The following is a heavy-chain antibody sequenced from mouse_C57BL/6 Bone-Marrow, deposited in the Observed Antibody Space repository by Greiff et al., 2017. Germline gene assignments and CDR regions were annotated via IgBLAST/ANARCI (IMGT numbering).Heavy chain of an antibody. J-gene: IGHJ1*03. CDR2: INPNYGTT. Sequence: EVKLVESGPELVKPGASVKISCKASGYSFTDYNMNWVKQSNGKSLEWIGVINPNYGTTSYNQKFKGKATLTVDQSSSTAYMQLNSLTSEDSAVYYCAREIYYYGSRYFDVWGTGTTVTVSS. CDR3: AREIYYYGSRYFDV. D-gene: IGHD1-1*01. V-gene: IGHV1-39*01. CDR1: GYSFTDYN.